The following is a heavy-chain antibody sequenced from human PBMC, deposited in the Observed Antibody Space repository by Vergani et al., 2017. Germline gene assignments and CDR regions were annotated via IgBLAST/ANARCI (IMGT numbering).Heavy chain of an antibody. CDR2: IGTAGDT. CDR1: GFTFSHYS. D-gene: IGHD6-6*01. CDR3: ARRDSSSPALDY. Sequence: EVRMVESGGAVVHPGGSLRLSCVASGFTFSHYSMNWVRQAPGKGLEWVSAIGTAGDTYYPGSVKGRFTISRENAKNSLYLQMNGLRAGDTAVYYCARRDSSSPALDYWGQGTLVTVSS. V-gene: IGHV3-13*01. J-gene: IGHJ4*02.